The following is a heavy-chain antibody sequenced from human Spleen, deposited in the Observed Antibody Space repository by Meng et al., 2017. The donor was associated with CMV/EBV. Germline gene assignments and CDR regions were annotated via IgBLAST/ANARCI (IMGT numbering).Heavy chain of an antibody. CDR2: ISGSGGST. D-gene: IGHD6-13*01. Sequence: GESLKISCATSGFTFSSYAMSWVRQAPGKGLEGVSTISGSGGSTYYADSVKGRFTISRDNSKNTLYLQMNSLRVEDTAVYYCAKAFSSSWYREYYDYWGQGTLVTVSS. V-gene: IGHV3-23*01. CDR3: AKAFSSSWYREYYDY. J-gene: IGHJ4*02. CDR1: GFTFSSYA.